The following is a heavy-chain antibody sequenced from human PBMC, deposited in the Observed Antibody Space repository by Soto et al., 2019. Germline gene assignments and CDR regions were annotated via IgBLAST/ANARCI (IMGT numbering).Heavy chain of an antibody. V-gene: IGHV4-30-4*01. CDR2: IYYSGST. J-gene: IGHJ4*02. CDR1: GGSIVSRGYC. CDR3: AREGSGYDHTFFDY. Sequence: SGTMCLTCTVSGGSIVSRGYCWSLIRQPPWKGLEWIGYIYYSGSTYYNPSLKSRVTISVDTSKNQFSLKLSSVTAADTAVYYCAREGSGYDHTFFDYWGQGTLVTVSS. D-gene: IGHD5-12*01.